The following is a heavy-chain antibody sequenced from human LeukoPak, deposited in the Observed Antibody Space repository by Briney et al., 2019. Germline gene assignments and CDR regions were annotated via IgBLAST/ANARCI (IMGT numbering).Heavy chain of an antibody. V-gene: IGHV3-53*01. D-gene: IGHD4/OR15-4a*01. J-gene: IGHJ4*02. CDR3: ARRAGAYSHPYDY. Sequence: PGGSLRLSCAASGFTFSNYAMSWVRQAPGKGLEWVSFIYSDNTHYSDSVKGRFTISRDNSKNTLYLQMNSLRAEDTAVYYCARRAGAYSHPYDYWGQGTLVTVS. CDR2: IYSDNT. CDR1: GFTFSNYA.